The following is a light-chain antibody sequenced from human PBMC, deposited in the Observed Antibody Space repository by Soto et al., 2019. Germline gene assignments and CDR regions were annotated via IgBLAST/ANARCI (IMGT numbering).Light chain of an antibody. Sequence: QSVLPQPPSLSGSPGQSVTISCTGTSSDVGSYNRVSWYQQPPGTAPKLMIYEVSNRPSGVPDRFSGSKSGNTASLTISGLQAEDEADYYCNSYTSSSTYVFGTGTKVTVL. CDR1: SSDVGSYNR. CDR2: EVS. V-gene: IGLV2-18*02. J-gene: IGLJ1*01. CDR3: NSYTSSSTYV.